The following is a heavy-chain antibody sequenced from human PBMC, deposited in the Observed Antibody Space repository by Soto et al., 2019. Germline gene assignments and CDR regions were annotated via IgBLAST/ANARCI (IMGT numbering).Heavy chain of an antibody. J-gene: IGHJ3*02. CDR1: SGSISSYY. CDR3: AREVTYFGSGRNDAFDI. Sequence: QVQLQESGPGLVKPSETLSLTCTVSSGSISSYYWSWIRQPPGKGLEWIGYIYYRGSTNYNPSLKSRVTMSVDTSKNQFSLKLSSVTAADTALYYCAREVTYFGSGRNDAFDIWGQGTMVTVSS. D-gene: IGHD3-10*01. CDR2: IYYRGST. V-gene: IGHV4-59*01.